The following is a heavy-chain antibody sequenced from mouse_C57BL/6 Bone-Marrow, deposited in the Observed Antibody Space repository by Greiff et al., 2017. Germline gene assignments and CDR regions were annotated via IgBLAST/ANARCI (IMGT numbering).Heavy chain of an antibody. V-gene: IGHV1-26*01. CDR3: AKEREYDGAWLAY. CDR1: GYTFTDYY. CDR2: INPNNGGT. J-gene: IGHJ3*01. D-gene: IGHD2-12*01. Sequence: EVQLHLSGPVPVKPGASVKISCKAPGYTFTDYYMNWVKQSHGKSLEWIGDINPNNGGTSYNQKFMGKATLTVDKSSSTAYMELRSLTSEDSAVYYCAKEREYDGAWLAYWSKETLVTVST.